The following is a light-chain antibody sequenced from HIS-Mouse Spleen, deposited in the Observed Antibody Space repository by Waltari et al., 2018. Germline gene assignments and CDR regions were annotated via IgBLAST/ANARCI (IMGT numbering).Light chain of an antibody. CDR1: SSNIGSNY. CDR3: AAWDDSLSGPV. V-gene: IGLV1-47*01. Sequence: QSVLTQPPSASGTPGQRVTISCSGSSSNIGSNYVYWYQQLPGTAPKLLNYRNNQRPSGVPDRCAGSKSGTSASLAISGLRSEDEADYYCAAWDDSLSGPVFGGGTKLTVL. J-gene: IGLJ2*01. CDR2: RNN.